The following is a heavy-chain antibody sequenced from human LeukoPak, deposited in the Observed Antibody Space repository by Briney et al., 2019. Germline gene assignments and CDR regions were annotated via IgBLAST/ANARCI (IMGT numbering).Heavy chain of an antibody. J-gene: IGHJ4*02. Sequence: GGSLRLSCAASVFTFSSYSMNWVRQAPGKGLEWVSSISSSSSYIYYADSVKGRFTISRDNAKNSLYLQMNSLRAEDTAVYYCASLGGGYSYGYRTDYWGQGTLVTVSS. D-gene: IGHD5-18*01. CDR1: VFTFSSYS. CDR2: ISSSSSYI. CDR3: ASLGGGYSYGYRTDY. V-gene: IGHV3-21*01.